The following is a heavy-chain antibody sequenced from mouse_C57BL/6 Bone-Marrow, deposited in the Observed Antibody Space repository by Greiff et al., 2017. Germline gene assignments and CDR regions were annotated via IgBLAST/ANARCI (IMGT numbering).Heavy chain of an antibody. CDR3: ARDRAGNFFYWYFDV. D-gene: IGHD2-1*01. CDR2: ISDGGSYT. CDR1: GFTFSSYA. V-gene: IGHV5-4*01. Sequence: EVQLVESGGGLVKPGGSLKLSCAASGFTFSSYAMSWVRQTPEKRLEWVATISDGGSYTYYPDNVKGRFTISRDNAKNNLYLQMSHLKSEDTAMYYCARDRAGNFFYWYFDVWGTGTTVTVSS. J-gene: IGHJ1*03.